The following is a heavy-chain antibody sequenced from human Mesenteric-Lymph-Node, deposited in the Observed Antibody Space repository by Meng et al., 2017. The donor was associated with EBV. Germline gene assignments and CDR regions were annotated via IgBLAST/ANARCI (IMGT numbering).Heavy chain of an antibody. CDR1: GYTVTGFY. CDR2: INTASGST. CDR3: ARGGNSGYLEHIDY. V-gene: IGHV1-46*01. Sequence: VQLVQSGSEVKKPGATLKVSCKASGYTVTGFYMHWVRQASGQGLEWMGIINTASGSTYYAQKFQDRVAMSRDTSTSTVFMDLSSLRSEDTAVYYCARGGNSGYLEHIDYWGQGTLVTVSS. D-gene: IGHD5-12*01. J-gene: IGHJ4*02.